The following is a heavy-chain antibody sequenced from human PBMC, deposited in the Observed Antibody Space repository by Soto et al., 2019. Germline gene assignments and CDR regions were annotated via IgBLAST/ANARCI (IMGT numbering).Heavy chain of an antibody. CDR2: GNKEGSER. V-gene: IGHV3-7*05. CDR1: GFTFTSHW. Sequence: EVQLLESGGGLVQPGGSLRLSCAASGFTFTSHWMSWVRQAPGKGPEGVANGNKEGSERKCMDSVKGRFTISSDNAKTSLYLQMNNLRAEDTAVYYCARDMEGGANDYWGQGTLVTVSS. CDR3: ARDMEGGANDY. D-gene: IGHD3-16*01. J-gene: IGHJ4*02.